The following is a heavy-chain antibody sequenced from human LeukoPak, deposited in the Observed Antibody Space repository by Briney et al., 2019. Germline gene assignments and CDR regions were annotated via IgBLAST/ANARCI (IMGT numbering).Heavy chain of an antibody. CDR3: SGDDSASYFRFDP. CDR2: IRKTAYGGTT. V-gene: IGHV3-49*03. D-gene: IGHD3-10*01. CDR1: GFTFGDHA. J-gene: IGHJ5*02. Sequence: GGSLRLSCTTSGFTFGDHALSWFRQAPGKGLEWVGFIRKTAYGGTTEYAASVKGRFTISRDDSKSIAYLQMNSLKTEDTAVYYCSGDDSASYFRFDPWGRGTLVTVSS.